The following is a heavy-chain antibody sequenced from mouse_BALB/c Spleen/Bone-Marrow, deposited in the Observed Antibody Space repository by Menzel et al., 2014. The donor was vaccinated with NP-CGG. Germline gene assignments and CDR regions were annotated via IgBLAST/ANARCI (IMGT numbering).Heavy chain of an antibody. CDR2: INPSTGYT. CDR1: GYTFTSYW. J-gene: IGHJ4*01. CDR3: ARKGYGNYHYYAMDY. V-gene: IGHV1-7*01. Sequence: VQLQQSGAELAKPGASVKMSCKASGYTFTSYWMHWIKQRPGQGLEWIGYINPSTGYTECNQKFKDKATLTADKSSNTTYMQLSSLTSEDSAVYYCARKGYGNYHYYAMDYWGQGTSVTVSS. D-gene: IGHD2-1*01.